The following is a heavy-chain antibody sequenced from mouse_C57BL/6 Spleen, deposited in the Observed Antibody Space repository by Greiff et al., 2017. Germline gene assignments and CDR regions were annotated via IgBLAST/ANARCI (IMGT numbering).Heavy chain of an antibody. CDR3: ATLYYYGSSNWYFYV. D-gene: IGHD1-1*01. J-gene: IGHJ1*03. CDR1: GFTFSDYY. CDR2: INYDGSST. Sequence: DVKLVESEGGLVQPGRSMKLSCTASGFTFSDYYMAWVRQVPEKGLEWVANINYDGSSTYYLDSLKSRFIISRDNAKNILYLQMSSLKSEDTATYYCATLYYYGSSNWYFYVWGTGTTVTVSS. V-gene: IGHV5-16*01.